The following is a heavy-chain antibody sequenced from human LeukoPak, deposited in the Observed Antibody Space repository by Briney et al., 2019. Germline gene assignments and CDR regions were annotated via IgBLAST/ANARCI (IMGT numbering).Heavy chain of an antibody. J-gene: IGHJ4*02. Sequence: ASVKVSCEASGYTFTSYDINWVRQATGQGLEWMGWMNPNSGNTGYAQKFQGRVTMTRNTSISTAYMELSSLRSEDTAVYYCARVRRTYYDILTGYYHTYYFDYWGQGTLVTVSS. D-gene: IGHD3-9*01. CDR1: GYTFTSYD. CDR3: ARVRRTYYDILTGYYHTYYFDY. V-gene: IGHV1-8*01. CDR2: MNPNSGNT.